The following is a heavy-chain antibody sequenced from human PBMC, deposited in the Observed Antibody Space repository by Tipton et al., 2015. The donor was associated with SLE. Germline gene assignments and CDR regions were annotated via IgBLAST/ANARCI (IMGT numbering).Heavy chain of an antibody. CDR1: GFTFSSYA. Sequence: SLRLSCAASGFTFSSYAMHWVRQAPGKGLEWVAVISYDGSNKYYADSVKGRFTISRDNAKNSLYLQMNSLRAEDTAVYYCARGKGKYSSGWYGVDAFDIWGQGTMVTVSS. J-gene: IGHJ3*02. CDR3: ARGKGKYSSGWYGVDAFDI. V-gene: IGHV3-30-3*01. CDR2: ISYDGSNK. D-gene: IGHD6-19*01.